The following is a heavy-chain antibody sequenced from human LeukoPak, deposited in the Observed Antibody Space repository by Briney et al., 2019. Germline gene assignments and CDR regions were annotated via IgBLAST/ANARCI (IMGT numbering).Heavy chain of an antibody. D-gene: IGHD1-7*01. Sequence: GESLKIPCKGSGYSFTSYWIGWLRQMPGKGLEWMGIIYPGDSDTRYSPSFQGQVTISADKSISTAYLQWSSLKPSDTAMYYFARHDMTGTAYWGEGTLVTVSS. V-gene: IGHV5-51*01. CDR1: GYSFTSYW. CDR2: IYPGDSDT. J-gene: IGHJ4*02. CDR3: ARHDMTGTAY.